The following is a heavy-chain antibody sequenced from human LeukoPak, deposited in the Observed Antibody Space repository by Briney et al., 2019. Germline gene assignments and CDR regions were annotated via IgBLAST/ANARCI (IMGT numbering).Heavy chain of an antibody. V-gene: IGHV3-23*01. J-gene: IGHJ3*02. Sequence: GGSLRLSCAASGFTLSSYAMSWVRQAPGKGLEWVSAISGSGGSTYYADSVKGRFTISRDNSKNTLYLQMNSLRAEDTAVYYCAKRPGLLQAFDIRGQGTMVTVSS. CDR2: ISGSGGST. CDR1: GFTLSSYA. D-gene: IGHD1-26*01. CDR3: AKRPGLLQAFDI.